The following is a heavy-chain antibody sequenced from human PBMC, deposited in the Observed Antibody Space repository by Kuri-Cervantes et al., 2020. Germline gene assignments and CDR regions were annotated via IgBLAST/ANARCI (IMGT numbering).Heavy chain of an antibody. V-gene: IGHV3-30-3*01. CDR3: AKDRGGNIRGFYSIDH. CDR1: GFTFRSSA. Sequence: GGSLRLSCAASGFTFRSSAMHWVRQAPGKGLEWVAVMSYDGSSEFYADSVKGRFTISRDNAKNSLYLQMNSLRAEDTALYYCAKDRGGNIRGFYSIDHWGQGTLVTVSS. J-gene: IGHJ4*02. D-gene: IGHD2-15*01. CDR2: MSYDGSSE.